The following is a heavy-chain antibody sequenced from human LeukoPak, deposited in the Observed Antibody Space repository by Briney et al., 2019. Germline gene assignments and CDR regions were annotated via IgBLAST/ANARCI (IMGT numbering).Heavy chain of an antibody. D-gene: IGHD2-21*02. CDR1: GFTFTSSA. CDR2: ISAYNGNT. CDR3: ARRVTTFNWFDP. J-gene: IGHJ5*02. V-gene: IGHV1-18*01. Sequence: EASVKVSXKASGFTFTSSAMQWVRQAPGQGLEWMGWISAYNGNTNYAQKLQGRVTMTTDTSTSTAYMELRSLRSDDTAVYYCARRVTTFNWFDPWGQGTLVTVSS.